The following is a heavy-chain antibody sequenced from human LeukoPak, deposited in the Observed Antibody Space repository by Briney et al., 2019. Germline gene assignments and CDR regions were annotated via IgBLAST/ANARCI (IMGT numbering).Heavy chain of an antibody. D-gene: IGHD5-18*01. J-gene: IGHJ4*02. CDR3: AGAHYGYVGVY. CDR1: GGTFSSYA. CDR2: IIPIFGTA. Sequence: GASVTVSCKASGGTFSSYAISWVRQAPGQGLEWMGGIIPIFGTANYAQKFQGRVTITADESTSTAYMELSSLRSEDTAVYYCAGAHYGYVGVYWGQGTLVTVSS. V-gene: IGHV1-69*13.